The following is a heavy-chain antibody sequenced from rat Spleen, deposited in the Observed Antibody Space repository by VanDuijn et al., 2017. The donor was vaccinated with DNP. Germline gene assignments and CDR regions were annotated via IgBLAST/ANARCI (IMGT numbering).Heavy chain of an antibody. V-gene: IGHV5-22*01. Sequence: EVQLVESGGGLVQPGGSLKLSCAASGFTFSDYYMAWVRQAPTKGLEWVAYISYDGGSTSYGDSVKGRFTISRNNAKSTLYLQMNSLRSEDMATYYCARRALDYFDYLGQGVMVTVSS. J-gene: IGHJ2*01. CDR1: GFTFSDYY. CDR2: ISYDGGST. CDR3: ARRALDYFDY.